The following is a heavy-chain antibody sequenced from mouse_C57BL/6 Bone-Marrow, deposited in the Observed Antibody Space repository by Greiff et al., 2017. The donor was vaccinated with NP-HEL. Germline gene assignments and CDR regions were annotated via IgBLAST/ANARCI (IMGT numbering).Heavy chain of an antibody. CDR3: ASAQARYYYAMDY. D-gene: IGHD3-2*02. J-gene: IGHJ4*01. CDR2: ISSGSSTI. CDR1: GFTFSDYG. Sequence: EVNVVESGGGLVKPGGSLKLSCAASGFTFSDYGMHWVRQAPEKGLEWVAYISSGSSTIYYADTVKGRFTISRDNAKNTLFLQMTSLRSEDTAMYYCASAQARYYYAMDYWGQGTSVTVSS. V-gene: IGHV5-17*01.